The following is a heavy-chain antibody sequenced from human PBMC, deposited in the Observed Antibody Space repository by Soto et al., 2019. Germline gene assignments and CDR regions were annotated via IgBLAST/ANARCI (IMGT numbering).Heavy chain of an antibody. J-gene: IGHJ5*02. CDR1: GGTFCSYA. CDR2: IIPIFGTA. CDR3: ARDRGPSSGYYPYWFDP. V-gene: IGHV1-69*13. D-gene: IGHD3-22*01. Sequence: GASVKVSCKASGGTFCSYAISWVRQAPGQGLEWMGEIIPIFGTAKYAQKFQGRVTITADESTSTAYMELSSLRSEDTAAYYCARDRGPSSGYYPYWFDPWGQGTLVTVS.